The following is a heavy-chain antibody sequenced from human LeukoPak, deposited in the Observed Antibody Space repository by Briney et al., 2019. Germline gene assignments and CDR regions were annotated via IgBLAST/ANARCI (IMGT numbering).Heavy chain of an antibody. CDR1: GYSFTNYW. D-gene: IGHD2-2*01. Sequence: GESLKISCKASGYSFTNYWIGWVRQMPGKGLEWMGIVYPGDSDTKYSPSFQGQVTISADKSISTAYLQWSSLKASDTAMYYCMRARITYSICWYGEFYFDYWGQGTLVTVSS. J-gene: IGHJ4*02. CDR3: MRARITYSICWYGEFYFDY. V-gene: IGHV5-51*01. CDR2: VYPGDSDT.